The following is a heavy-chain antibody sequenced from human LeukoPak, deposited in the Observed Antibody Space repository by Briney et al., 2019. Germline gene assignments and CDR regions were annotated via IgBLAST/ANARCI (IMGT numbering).Heavy chain of an antibody. CDR3: AKDLSRYSYGFGFDY. V-gene: IGHV3-30*02. J-gene: IGHJ4*02. D-gene: IGHD5-18*01. CDR2: IRYDGSDK. CDR1: GFTFSSYG. Sequence: GGSLRLSCAASGFTFSSYGMHWVRQAPGKGLDRVAFIRYDGSDKYYADSVKGRFTISRDNSKNTLYLQMNSLRAEDTAVYYCAKDLSRYSYGFGFDYWGQGTLVTVSS.